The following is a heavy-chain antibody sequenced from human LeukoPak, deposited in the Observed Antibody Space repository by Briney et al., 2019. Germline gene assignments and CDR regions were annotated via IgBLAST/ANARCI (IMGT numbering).Heavy chain of an antibody. CDR3: ARVDTIFGVVIGDAFDI. D-gene: IGHD3-3*01. CDR1: GFTFSSYW. CDR2: IKQDGSEK. J-gene: IGHJ3*02. Sequence: PGGSLRLSCAASGFTFSSYWMSWVRQAPGKGLEWVANIKQDGSEKYYVDSVKGRFTISRDNAKNSLYLQMNSLRAEDTAVYYCARVDTIFGVVIGDAFDIWGQGTMVTVSS. V-gene: IGHV3-7*01.